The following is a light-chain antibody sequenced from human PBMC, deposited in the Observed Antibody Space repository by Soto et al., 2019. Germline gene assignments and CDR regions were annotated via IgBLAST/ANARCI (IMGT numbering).Light chain of an antibody. J-gene: IGKJ1*01. CDR1: QSVSSN. CDR3: QQYNTWPPWA. V-gene: IGKV3-15*01. CDR2: GAS. Sequence: EVVMTQSPATLSLSPGERATLSCRASQSVSSNLAWYQQKPGQAPRLLIYGASTRVTGIPARFSGSGSGTEFTLTIRSLQSEDFAVYYFQQYNTWPPWAFGQGTKVEIK.